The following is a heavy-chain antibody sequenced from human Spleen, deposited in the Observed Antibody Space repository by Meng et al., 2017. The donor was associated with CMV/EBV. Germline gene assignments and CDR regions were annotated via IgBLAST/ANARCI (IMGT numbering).Heavy chain of an antibody. D-gene: IGHD4-17*01. CDR3: ARVDYGDYPWGY. CDR2: ISAYNGNT. J-gene: IGHJ4*02. CDR1: GYTFTSYY. Sequence: VRWVQSGAGVRKPGASVKVSCKASGYTFTSYYMHWVRQAPGQGLEWMGWISAYNGNTNYAQKLQGRVTMTTDTSTSTAYMELRSLRSDDTAVYYCARVDYGDYPWGYWGQGTLVTV. V-gene: IGHV1-18*04.